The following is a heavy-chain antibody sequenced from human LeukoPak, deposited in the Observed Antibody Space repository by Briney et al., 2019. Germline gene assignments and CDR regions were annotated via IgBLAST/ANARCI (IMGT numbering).Heavy chain of an antibody. J-gene: IGHJ4*02. D-gene: IGHD2-2*01. Sequence: KPSETLSLTCTVSGGSISSSSYYWGWIRQPPGKGLEWIGSIYYSGSTYYNPSLKSRVTISVDTSKNQFSLKLSSVTAADTAVYYCASRDIVVVPADYGPGYYFDYWGQGTLVTVSS. V-gene: IGHV4-39*01. CDR1: GGSISSSSYY. CDR2: IYYSGST. CDR3: ASRDIVVVPADYGPGYYFDY.